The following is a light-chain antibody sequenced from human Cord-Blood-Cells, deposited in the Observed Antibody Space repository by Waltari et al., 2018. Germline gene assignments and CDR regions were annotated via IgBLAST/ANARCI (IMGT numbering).Light chain of an antibody. CDR1: QGISNS. CDR3: QQYYSTPRT. Sequence: DIQMTQSPSSLSASVGDRVTITCRASQGISNSLAWYQQKPGKAPKLLLYGASRLESGVPARFSGSGSGTDYTLTISSLQPEDFATYYCQQYYSTPRTFGPGTKVDIK. CDR2: GAS. V-gene: IGKV1-NL1*01. J-gene: IGKJ3*01.